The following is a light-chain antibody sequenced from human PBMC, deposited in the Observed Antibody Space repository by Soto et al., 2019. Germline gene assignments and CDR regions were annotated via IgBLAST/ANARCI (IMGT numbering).Light chain of an antibody. CDR3: QHYNSYSEA. CDR2: KSS. V-gene: IGKV1-5*03. J-gene: IGKJ1*01. Sequence: IQMTQSPSTLSGSVGDRVTITCRASQTISSWLAWYQQKPGKAPKLLIYKSSTLKSGVPLRFSGSGSGTEFTLTISSLQPADFATYYCQHYNSYSEAFGQGTKVELK. CDR1: QTISSW.